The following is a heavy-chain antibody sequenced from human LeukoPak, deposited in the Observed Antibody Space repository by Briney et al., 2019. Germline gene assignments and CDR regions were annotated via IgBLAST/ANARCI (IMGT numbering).Heavy chain of an antibody. CDR3: ARDRWGYSYGGD. CDR2: INLDGSEK. V-gene: IGHV3-7*01. J-gene: IGHJ4*02. Sequence: GGSLRLSCTASGFIFSTSWMTWVRQAPGKGLEWVANINLDGSEKYYVDSVKGRFTISRDNAKNSLYLQMNSLRAEDTALYYCARDRWGYSYGGDWGQGTLVTVSS. D-gene: IGHD5-18*01. CDR1: GFIFSTSW.